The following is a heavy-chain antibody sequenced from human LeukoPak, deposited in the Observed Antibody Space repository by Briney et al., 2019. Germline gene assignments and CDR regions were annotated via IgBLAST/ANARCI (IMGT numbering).Heavy chain of an antibody. CDR2: IYYSGSI. J-gene: IGHJ4*02. CDR3: ARHRDSDSYSPLDF. Sequence: PSETLSLTCTVSGGSISSSSYHWGWIRQSPGKGLEWIGSIYYSGSIYYNPSLKSRVTISVDTSKNRLSLKLSSLTAAGTAVYFCARHRDSDSYSPLDFWGQGTLVTVSS. CDR1: GGSISSSSYH. V-gene: IGHV4-39*01. D-gene: IGHD2-21*02.